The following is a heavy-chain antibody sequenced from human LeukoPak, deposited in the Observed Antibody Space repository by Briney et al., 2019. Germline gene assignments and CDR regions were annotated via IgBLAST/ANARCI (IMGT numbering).Heavy chain of an antibody. J-gene: IGHJ4*02. Sequence: GASVKVSCKTSGYAFSSFAIAWVRQAPGQGLEWMGWISTYTNTNAAQKFQGRVTMTTDTSTSTAYMELTSLRSDDTAVYYCARCYAFWTGYFDYWGQGTRVTVSS. CDR3: ARCYAFWTGYFDY. V-gene: IGHV1-18*01. CDR2: ISTYTNT. D-gene: IGHD3-3*01. CDR1: GYAFSSFA.